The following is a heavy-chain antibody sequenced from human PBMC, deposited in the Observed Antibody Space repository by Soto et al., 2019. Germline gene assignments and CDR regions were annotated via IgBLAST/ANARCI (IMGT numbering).Heavy chain of an antibody. V-gene: IGHV3-21*01. J-gene: IGHJ6*03. CDR3: ARDLGLHRYMDV. CDR1: GFTFSSYT. Sequence: GGSLRLSCAASGFTFSSYTMNLVRQAPGKGLEWVSSIISDSSFVYYADSVKGRFTISRDNAKNSLYVQMNSLRAEDTAVYYCARDLGLHRYMDVWGIGTTVTVSS. CDR2: IISDSSFV. D-gene: IGHD2-15*01.